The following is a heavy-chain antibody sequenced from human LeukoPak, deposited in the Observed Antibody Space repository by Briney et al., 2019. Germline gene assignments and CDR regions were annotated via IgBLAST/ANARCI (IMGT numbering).Heavy chain of an antibody. Sequence: KPSETLSLTCAVYGGSFSGYYWSWIRQPPGKGLEWIGEINHSGSTNYNPSLKSRVTISVDTSKNQFSLKLSSVTAADTAVYYCAREAGYDSSGYLDCWGQGTLVTVSS. CDR2: INHSGST. J-gene: IGHJ4*02. V-gene: IGHV4-34*01. CDR1: GGSFSGYY. CDR3: AREAGYDSSGYLDC. D-gene: IGHD3-22*01.